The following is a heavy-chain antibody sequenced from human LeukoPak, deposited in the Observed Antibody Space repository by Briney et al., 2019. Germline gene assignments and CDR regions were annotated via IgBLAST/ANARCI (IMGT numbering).Heavy chain of an antibody. V-gene: IGHV4-39*01. CDR3: ARSRTGTTLDY. Sequence: SETLSLTCTVSGGSISSNRPYWGWIRQPPGKGLEWIGSIYYNGSAYYNPSLKSRVTITVDTSKNQFSLKLSSVTAADTAVYYCARSRTGTTLDYWGQGTLVTVSS. J-gene: IGHJ4*02. CDR1: GGSISSNRPY. CDR2: IYYNGSA. D-gene: IGHD1-1*01.